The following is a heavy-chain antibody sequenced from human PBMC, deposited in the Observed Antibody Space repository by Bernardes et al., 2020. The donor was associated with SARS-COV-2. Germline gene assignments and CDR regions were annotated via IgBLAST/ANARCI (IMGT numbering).Heavy chain of an antibody. D-gene: IGHD6-19*01. J-gene: IGHJ4*02. V-gene: IGHV3-9*01. Sequence: GGSLRLSCAASGFTFDDYAMHWVRQAPGKGLEWVSRTSWTSGSIGYADSVKGRFTISRDNAKNSLYLQMNSLRAEDTALYYCATVAGNFDYWGQGTLVTVS. CDR3: ATVAGNFDY. CDR1: GFTFDDYA. CDR2: TSWTSGSI.